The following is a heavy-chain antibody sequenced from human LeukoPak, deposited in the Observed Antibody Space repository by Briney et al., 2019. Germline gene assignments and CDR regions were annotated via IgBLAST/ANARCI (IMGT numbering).Heavy chain of an antibody. V-gene: IGHV3-48*01. CDR2: ISSSSSSI. D-gene: IGHD2-15*01. CDR1: GFTFSGYS. J-gene: IGHJ4*02. CDR3: AKDYWSRVRGLFDY. Sequence: GGSLRLSCAASGFTFSGYSLSWVRQAPGKGLEWISYISSSSSSIYYADSVKGRFTISRDNSKNTLYLQMNSLRAEDTAVYYCAKDYWSRVRGLFDYWGQGTLVTVSS.